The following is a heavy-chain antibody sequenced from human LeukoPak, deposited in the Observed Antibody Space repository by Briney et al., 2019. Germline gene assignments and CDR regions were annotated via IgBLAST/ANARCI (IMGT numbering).Heavy chain of an antibody. D-gene: IGHD6-13*01. V-gene: IGHV3-21*01. CDR3: ARDIAAAAPGWFDP. CDR2: ISSSSSYI. CDR1: GFTFSSYS. J-gene: IGHJ5*02. Sequence: GRSLRLSCAASGFTFSSYSMNWVRQAPGKGLEWVSSISSSSSYIHYADSVKGRFTISRDNAKNSLYLQMNSLRAEDTAVYYCARDIAAAAPGWFDPWGQGTLVTVSS.